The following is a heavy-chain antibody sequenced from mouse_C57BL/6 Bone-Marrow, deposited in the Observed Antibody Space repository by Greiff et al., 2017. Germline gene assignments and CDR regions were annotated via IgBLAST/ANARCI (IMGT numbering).Heavy chain of an antibody. CDR2: ISNLAYSI. CDR1: GFTFSDYG. Sequence: EVQRVESGGGLVQPGGSLKLSCAASGFTFSDYGMAWVRQAPRKGPEWVAFISNLAYSIYYADTVTGRCTISIENAKNTVYLEMSSLKSEYTAMYYCARHEYYGSSYGYFDVWGTGTTVTVSS. J-gene: IGHJ1*03. D-gene: IGHD1-1*01. CDR3: ARHEYYGSSYGYFDV. V-gene: IGHV5-15*01.